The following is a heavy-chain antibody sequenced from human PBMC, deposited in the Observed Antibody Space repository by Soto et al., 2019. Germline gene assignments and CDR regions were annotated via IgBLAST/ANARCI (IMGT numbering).Heavy chain of an antibody. D-gene: IGHD4-17*01. CDR2: ISYDGSNK. J-gene: IGHJ6*03. V-gene: IGHV3-30*03. CDR3: ASNTEAYYYYYMDV. CDR1: GFTFSSYG. Sequence: GGSLRLSCAASGFTFSSYGMHWVRQAPGKGLEWVAVISYDGSNKYYADSVKGRFTISRDNSKNTLYLQMNSLRAEDTAVYYCASNTEAYYYYYMDVWGKGTTVTVSS.